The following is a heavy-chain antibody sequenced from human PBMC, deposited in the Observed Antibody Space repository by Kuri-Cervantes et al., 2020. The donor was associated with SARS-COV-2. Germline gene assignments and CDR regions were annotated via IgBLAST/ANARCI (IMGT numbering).Heavy chain of an antibody. Sequence: SVKVSCKASGGTFSSYAISWVRQAPGQGLEWMGGIIPIFGTANYAQKFQGGVTITTDESTSTAYMELSSLRSEDTAVYYCARGWPYSGYARGFDYWGQGTLVTVSS. D-gene: IGHD5-12*01. V-gene: IGHV1-69*05. CDR2: IIPIFGTA. CDR1: GGTFSSYA. CDR3: ARGWPYSGYARGFDY. J-gene: IGHJ4*02.